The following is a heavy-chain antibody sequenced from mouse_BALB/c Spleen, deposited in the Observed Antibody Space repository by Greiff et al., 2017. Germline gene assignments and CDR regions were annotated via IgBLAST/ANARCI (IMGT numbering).Heavy chain of an antibody. CDR2: IWGGGST. Sequence: VKLMESGPGLVAPSQSLSISCTVSGFSLTDYGVSWIRQTPGKGLEWLGVIWGGGSTYYNSALKSSLSISKDNSKSQVFLKMNSLQTDDTAMYYYAKQYGNYYAMDYWGQGTSVTVSS. J-gene: IGHJ4*01. V-gene: IGHV2-6-5*01. CDR3: AKQYGNYYAMDY. D-gene: IGHD2-10*02. CDR1: GFSLTDYG.